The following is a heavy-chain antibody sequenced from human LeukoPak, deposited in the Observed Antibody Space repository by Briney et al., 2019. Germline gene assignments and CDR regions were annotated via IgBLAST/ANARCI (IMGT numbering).Heavy chain of an antibody. CDR2: ISSSGYI. CDR1: GFTFSSYS. Sequence: GSLRLSCAASGFTFSSYSMKWVRQAPGKGLEWVSSISSSGYIYSADSVKGRFTISRDNAKNSLYLQMNSLRAEDTAVYYCARARGYSGYDPFDYWGQGTLVTVSS. V-gene: IGHV3-21*01. D-gene: IGHD5-12*01. CDR3: ARARGYSGYDPFDY. J-gene: IGHJ4*02.